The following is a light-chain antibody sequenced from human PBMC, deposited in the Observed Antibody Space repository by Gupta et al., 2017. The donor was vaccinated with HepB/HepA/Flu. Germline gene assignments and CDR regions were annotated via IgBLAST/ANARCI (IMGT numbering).Light chain of an antibody. J-gene: IGLJ3*02. V-gene: IGLV2-14*03. CDR3: SSFTRSTSTLVL. Sequence: QSALTQPASVSGSPGQSITIPCTGTSSDVGGYNSVSWYQQYPGKAPKLLIYDVTARPSGISTRFSASKSGNTASLTISGLQTEDEADYFCSSFTRSTSTLVLFGGGTKVTVL. CDR2: DVT. CDR1: SSDVGGYNS.